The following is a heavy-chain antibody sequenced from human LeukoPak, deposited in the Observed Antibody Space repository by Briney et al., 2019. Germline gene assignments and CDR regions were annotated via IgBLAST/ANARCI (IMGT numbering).Heavy chain of an antibody. CDR1: GFTFSSYA. CDR3: AKDWDYYGSGSYSDY. V-gene: IGHV3-23*01. CDR2: ISGSGGST. J-gene: IGHJ4*02. Sequence: AGGSLRLSCAASGFTFSSYAMRWVRQAPGKGLEWVSSISGSGGSTYYADSVKGRFTISRDNSKSTLYLQMNSLRAEDTAVYYCAKDWDYYGSGSYSDYWGQGTLVTVSS. D-gene: IGHD3-10*01.